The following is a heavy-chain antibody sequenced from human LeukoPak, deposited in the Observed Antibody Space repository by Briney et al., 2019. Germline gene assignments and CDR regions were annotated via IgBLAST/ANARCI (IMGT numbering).Heavy chain of an antibody. D-gene: IGHD4/OR15-4a*01. CDR1: GYTFSDYK. J-gene: IGHJ5*02. V-gene: IGHV1-2*02. CDR2: INPNTGYT. Sequence: ASVKVSCKTSGYTFSDYKIHWVRQAPGQGLEWMGWINPNTGYTNPAQTFQGRVTMTGDTFISTAYMELRSVRSDDTALYFCARETTAKTEGATWGWFDPWGQGTLVTVSS. CDR3: ARETTAKTEGATWGWFDP.